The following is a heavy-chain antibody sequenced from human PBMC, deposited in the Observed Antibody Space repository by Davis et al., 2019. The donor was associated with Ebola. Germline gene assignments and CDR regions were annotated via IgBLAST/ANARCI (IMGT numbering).Heavy chain of an antibody. CDR2: ISGIGGST. Sequence: GGSLRLSCTASGFTVSSNYMSWVRQAPGKGLEWVSAISGIGGSTYYADSVKGRFTIPRDHSKNTLYLQMYSLNTEDTTVYYCTTDSPRHYYESSAYPYYYYYYGMDVWGQGTKVTVS. D-gene: IGHD3-22*01. V-gene: IGHV3-53*01. J-gene: IGHJ6*02. CDR1: GFTVSSNY. CDR3: TTDSPRHYYESSAYPYYYYYYGMDV.